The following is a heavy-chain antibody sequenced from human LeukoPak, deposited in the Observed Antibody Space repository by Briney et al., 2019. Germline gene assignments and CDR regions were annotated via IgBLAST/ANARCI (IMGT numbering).Heavy chain of an antibody. Sequence: LRLSCAASGVTFSSYGMHWIRQPPGKGLEWIGYIYYSGSTYYNPSLKSRLTISVDTSENQFSLHLTSVTAADTAVYFCARVTRWAGLDFWGQGTLVTVSS. CDR3: ARVTRWAGLDF. D-gene: IGHD2-21*02. CDR1: GVTFSSYGMH. V-gene: IGHV4-30-4*08. CDR2: IYYSGST. J-gene: IGHJ4*02.